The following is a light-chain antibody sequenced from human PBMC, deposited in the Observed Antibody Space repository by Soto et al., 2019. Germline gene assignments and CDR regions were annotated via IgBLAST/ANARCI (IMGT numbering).Light chain of an antibody. V-gene: IGKV3-11*01. J-gene: IGKJ5*01. Sequence: EIVLTQSPATLSLSPGERAALSFKSIQSFSDYLAWYQQKPGQAPRLLIYDASTRAGGIPARFRGSGSGTDFTLTISSLEPEDFPVYYCQLRNNWPPSITFGQGTRLEIK. CDR3: QLRNNWPPSIT. CDR1: QSFSDY. CDR2: DAS.